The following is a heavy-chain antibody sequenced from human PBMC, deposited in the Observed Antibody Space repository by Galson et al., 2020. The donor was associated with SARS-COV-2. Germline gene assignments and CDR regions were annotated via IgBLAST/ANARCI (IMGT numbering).Heavy chain of an antibody. J-gene: IGHJ6*03. Sequence: SVKVSCKASGGTFSSYAISWVRQAPGQGPEWMGGIIPIFGTANYAQKFQGRVTITADKSTSTAYMELSSLRSEDTAVYYCARGTTIFGVVISYYYYMDVWGKGTTVTVSS. CDR1: GGTFSSYA. CDR2: IIPIFGTA. CDR3: ARGTTIFGVVISYYYYMDV. D-gene: IGHD3-3*01. V-gene: IGHV1-69*06.